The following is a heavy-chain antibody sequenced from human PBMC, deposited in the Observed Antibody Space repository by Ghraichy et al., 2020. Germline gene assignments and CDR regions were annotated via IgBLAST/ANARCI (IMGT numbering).Heavy chain of an antibody. CDR1: GFTFTSYS. D-gene: IGHD2-15*01. V-gene: IGHV3-48*02. J-gene: IGHJ6*02. CDR2: ISRSSSTI. CDR3: PGSLDVGWAGMDV. Sequence: GGSLRLSCTASGFTFTSYSMNWVRQTPGKGLEWVSYISRSSSTIYYADSVKARFTISRDNAKNSPYLQMNSLRDEDTAVYYCPGSLDVGWAGMDVWGQGTTVSVSS.